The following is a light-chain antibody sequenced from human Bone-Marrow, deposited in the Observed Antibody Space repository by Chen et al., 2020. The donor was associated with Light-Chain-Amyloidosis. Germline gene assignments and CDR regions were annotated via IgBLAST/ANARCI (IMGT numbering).Light chain of an antibody. Sequence: QSALTQPASVSGPPGQSITIPCTGTSSDVGGDNHVSWYQQHPDKAPKLMMYDVTNRPSWVPDSISGSKSNNTASLTISGHQTEDEADYFCSSYTITSTLVFGSGTRVTVL. V-gene: IGLV2-14*01. J-gene: IGLJ1*01. CDR2: DVT. CDR3: SSYTITSTLV. CDR1: SSDVGGDNH.